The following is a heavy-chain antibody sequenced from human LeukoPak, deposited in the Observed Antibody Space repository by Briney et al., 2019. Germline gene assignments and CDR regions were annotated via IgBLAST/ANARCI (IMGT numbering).Heavy chain of an antibody. CDR3: ARDPEGYSSVHNQNWFDP. Sequence: PSQTLSLTCTVSGGSISSGDYYWSWIRQPPGKGLEWIGYIYYSGSTYYNPSLKSRVTISVDTSKNQFSLKLSSVTAADTAVYYCARDPEGYSSVHNQNWFDPWGQGTVVTVSS. J-gene: IGHJ5*02. CDR1: GGSISSGDYY. V-gene: IGHV4-30-4*08. CDR2: IYYSGST. D-gene: IGHD6-25*01.